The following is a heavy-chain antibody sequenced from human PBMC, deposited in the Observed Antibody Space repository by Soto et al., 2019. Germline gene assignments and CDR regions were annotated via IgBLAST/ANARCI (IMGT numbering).Heavy chain of an antibody. CDR1: GFTLSDYR. D-gene: IGHD3-10*01. Sequence: PGGSLRLSCAASGFTLSDYRMDWVRQAPGKGLEWVARSRNKALKYTTEYAASVKGRFTISRDDSKNSLYLQMNSLEVEDTAVYFCSRDIGRYSFDSWGQGTLVTVS. CDR2: SRNKALKYTT. CDR3: SRDIGRYSFDS. J-gene: IGHJ4*01. V-gene: IGHV3-72*01.